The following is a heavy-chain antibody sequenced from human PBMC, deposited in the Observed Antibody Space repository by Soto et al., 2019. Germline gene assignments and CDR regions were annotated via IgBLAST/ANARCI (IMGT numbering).Heavy chain of an antibody. Sequence: QVPLVESGGEVVQPGRSLRLSCAASGFTFNNYGMHWVRQAPGKGLEWVAVISYDGSYKYYADSVKGRFTISRDNSKNMLYLQMNSLRAEDTAVYYCAKDIRGANPWAYYFDYWGQGTLVTVSS. J-gene: IGHJ4*02. CDR3: AKDIRGANPWAYYFDY. CDR2: ISYDGSYK. CDR1: GFTFNNYG. D-gene: IGHD1-26*01. V-gene: IGHV3-30*18.